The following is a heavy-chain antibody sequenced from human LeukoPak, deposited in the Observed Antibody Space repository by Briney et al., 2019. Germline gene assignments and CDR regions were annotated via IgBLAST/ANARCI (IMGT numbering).Heavy chain of an antibody. CDR2: INPNSGGT. J-gene: IGHJ4*02. V-gene: IGHV1-2*02. Sequence: ASVKVSCKASGYTFTGYYMRWVRQAPGQGLEWTGWINPNSGGTNYAQKFQGRVTMTRDTSISTAYMELSRLRSDDTAVYYCARVRGIAAAGLGYWGQGTLVTVSS. CDR3: ARVRGIAAAGLGY. CDR1: GYTFTGYY. D-gene: IGHD6-13*01.